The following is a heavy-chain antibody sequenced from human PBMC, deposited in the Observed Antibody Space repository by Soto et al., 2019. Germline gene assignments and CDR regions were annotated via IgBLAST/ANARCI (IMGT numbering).Heavy chain of an antibody. Sequence: ALVKASCKASGYNFTSQEMKWVRQATGQGLEWMGWMNPNSGNTGYAQKFQGRVTMTGNASMSTAYMELSSLRSEDTAVYYCARQEYSDQYYYGMDVWGQRTTVTVSS. V-gene: IGHV1-8*01. D-gene: IGHD2-15*01. CDR1: GYNFTSQE. CDR2: MNPNSGNT. J-gene: IGHJ6*02. CDR3: ARQEYSDQYYYGMDV.